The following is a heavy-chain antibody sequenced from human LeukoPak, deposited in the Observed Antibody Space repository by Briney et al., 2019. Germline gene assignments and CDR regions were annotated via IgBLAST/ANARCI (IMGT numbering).Heavy chain of an antibody. CDR2: ISYHGSNT. D-gene: IGHD1-26*01. J-gene: IGHJ4*02. CDR1: EFTFSKYA. V-gene: IGHV3-30*04. CDR3: ARELPSRGYFDY. Sequence: GRSLRRSCAASEFTFSKYAMHWVRQPPGKGLEWVAVISYHGSNTYYADSVKGRFTISRDNSKNTLFLQMNSLRADDTAVYFCARELPSRGYFDYWGQGTLVTVSS.